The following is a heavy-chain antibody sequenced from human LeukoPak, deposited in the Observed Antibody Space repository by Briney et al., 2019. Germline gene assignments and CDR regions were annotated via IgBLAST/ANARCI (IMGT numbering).Heavy chain of an antibody. CDR1: GFTFSSYA. D-gene: IGHD1-26*01. CDR2: ISGSGDTT. V-gene: IGHV3-23*01. J-gene: IGHJ4*02. CDR3: AKSRGESRGASNY. Sequence: GGSLRLSCAGSGFTFSSYAMSWVRQAPGKGLEWVSGISGSGDTTYYADSVKGRFTISRDNSKNTLYLQMNSLRAEDTAVYYCAKSRGESRGASNYWGQGTLVTVSS.